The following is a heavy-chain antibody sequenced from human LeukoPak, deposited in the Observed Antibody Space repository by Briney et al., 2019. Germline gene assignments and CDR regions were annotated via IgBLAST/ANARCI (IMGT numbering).Heavy chain of an antibody. J-gene: IGHJ4*02. CDR3: ARKGRFSIAVAGLFDY. V-gene: IGHV4-34*01. CDR1: GGSISSYY. D-gene: IGHD6-19*01. Sequence: PSETLSLTCTVSGGSISSYYWSWIRQPPGKGLEWIGEINHSGSTNYNPSLKSRVTISVDTSKNQFFLKLSSVTAADTAVYYCARKGRFSIAVAGLFDYWGQGTLVTVSS. CDR2: INHSGST.